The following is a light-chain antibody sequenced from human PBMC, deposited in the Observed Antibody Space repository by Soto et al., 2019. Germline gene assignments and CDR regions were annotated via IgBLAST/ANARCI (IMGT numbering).Light chain of an antibody. CDR1: QSVRNNY. V-gene: IGKV3-20*01. J-gene: IGKJ1*01. Sequence: EIVLPQSPGTLSLSPGASSTLSCRASQSVRNNYLAWYQQNPGQDPRLLIYGASNRATGIPDRFSGSGSGTDFTLTISRLEPEDFAVYYCKQYSSSGTVGQGNKVAIK. CDR3: KQYSSSGT. CDR2: GAS.